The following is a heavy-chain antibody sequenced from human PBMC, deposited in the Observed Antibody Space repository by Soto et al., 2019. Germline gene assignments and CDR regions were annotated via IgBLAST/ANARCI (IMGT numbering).Heavy chain of an antibody. J-gene: IGHJ3*02. CDR2: TYYRSKWYN. V-gene: IGHV6-1*01. Sequence: SQTLSLTCAISGDSVSSNSAAWNWIRQSPSRGLEWLGRTYYRSKWYNDYAVSVKSRITINPDTSKNQFSLQLNSVTPEDTAVYYCARATESTPFLWFGEPSVFDIWGQGTMVTVSS. CDR1: GDSVSSNSAA. CDR3: ARATESTPFLWFGEPSVFDI. D-gene: IGHD3-10*01.